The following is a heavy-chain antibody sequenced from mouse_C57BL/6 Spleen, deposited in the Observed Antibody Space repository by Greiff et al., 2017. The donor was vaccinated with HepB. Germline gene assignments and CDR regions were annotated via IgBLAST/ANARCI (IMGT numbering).Heavy chain of an antibody. J-gene: IGHJ2*01. D-gene: IGHD3-2*02. CDR2: ISSGSSTI. V-gene: IGHV5-17*01. CDR3: ARRTAQAYFDY. Sequence: EVKLMESGGGLVKPGGSLKLSCAASGFTFSDYGMHWVRQAPEKGLEWVAYISSGSSTIYYADTVKGRFTISRDNAKNTLFLQMTSLRSEDTAMYYCARRTAQAYFDYWGQGTTLTVSS. CDR1: GFTFSDYG.